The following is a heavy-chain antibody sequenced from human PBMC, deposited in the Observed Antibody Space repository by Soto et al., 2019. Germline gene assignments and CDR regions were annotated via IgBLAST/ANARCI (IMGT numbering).Heavy chain of an antibody. J-gene: IGHJ5*02. CDR1: GGSISGGGYY. D-gene: IGHD3-10*01. V-gene: IGHV4-31*03. CDR2: IYYSGST. Sequence: SETLSLTCTVSGGSISGGGYYWSWIRQHPGKGLEWIGYIYYSGSTYYNPSLKSRVTISVDTSKNQFSLKLSSVTAADTAVHYCARELFGRSVWFDPWGQGTLVTVSS. CDR3: ARELFGRSVWFDP.